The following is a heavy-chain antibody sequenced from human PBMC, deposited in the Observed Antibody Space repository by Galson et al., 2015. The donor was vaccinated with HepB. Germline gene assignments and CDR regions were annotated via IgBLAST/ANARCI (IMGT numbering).Heavy chain of an antibody. D-gene: IGHD2-2*01. CDR1: GGTFSSYA. CDR2: IIPIFGTA. CDR3: ARDPLRYCSSTSCTYNGFDP. V-gene: IGHV1-69*13. Sequence: SVKVSCKASGGTFSSYAISWVRQAPGQGLEWMGGIIPIFGTANYAQKFQGRVTITADESTSTAYMELSSLRSEDTAVYYCARDPLRYCSSTSCTYNGFDPWGQGTLVTVSS. J-gene: IGHJ5*02.